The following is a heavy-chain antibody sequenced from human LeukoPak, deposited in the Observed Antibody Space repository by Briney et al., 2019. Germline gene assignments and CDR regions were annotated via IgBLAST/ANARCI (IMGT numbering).Heavy chain of an antibody. V-gene: IGHV3-23*01. Sequence: GPLRLSCAASGFTFSNYAMSWVRQAPGKGLEWVSSIRGSGHSTYYADSVKGRFTISRDNSKNTLYLQMNSLRAEDTAVYYCAKDYSSGSPEYFHHWGQGTLVTVSS. CDR2: IRGSGHST. D-gene: IGHD3-10*01. CDR3: AKDYSSGSPEYFHH. J-gene: IGHJ1*01. CDR1: GFTFSNYA.